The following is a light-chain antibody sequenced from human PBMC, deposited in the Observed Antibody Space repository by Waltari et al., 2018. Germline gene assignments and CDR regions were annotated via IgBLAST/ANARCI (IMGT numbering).Light chain of an antibody. V-gene: IGLV2-23*03. CDR2: EGN. Sequence: QSALTPPASVSGSPGQSITISCTGFNSNVGSYNLFSVYQKHPGKAPKLLIYEGNWRPSGVSKRFSGSKSDNTASLTLSGLQAEDEADYYCCSNVGSSVFFGGGTKLTVL. J-gene: IGLJ2*01. CDR3: CSNVGSSVF. CDR1: NSNVGSYNL.